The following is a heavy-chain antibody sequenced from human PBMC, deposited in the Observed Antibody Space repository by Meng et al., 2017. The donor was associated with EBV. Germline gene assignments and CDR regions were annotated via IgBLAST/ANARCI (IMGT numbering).Heavy chain of an antibody. Sequence: VQLGEFGAGLAKPGGPQKISCSAFGFIFKTAWMTWGRQAPGKGLEWVGRIKSQGEDEATDYAAPVRGRFTISRDDSKNTVYLQMNSLRIEDTAVYYCSTDQRGGRRDLDYWGQGTLVTVSS. J-gene: IGHJ4*02. CDR3: STDQRGGRRDLDY. CDR2: IKSQGEDEAT. V-gene: IGHV3-15*07. D-gene: IGHD5-12*01. CDR1: GFIFKTAW.